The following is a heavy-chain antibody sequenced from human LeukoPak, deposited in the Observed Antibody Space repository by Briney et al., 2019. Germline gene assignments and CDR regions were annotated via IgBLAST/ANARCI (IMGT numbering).Heavy chain of an antibody. V-gene: IGHV3-30*04. CDR3: ARDRLWDIVATMGSWFDP. D-gene: IGHD5-12*01. CDR2: ISYDGSNK. CDR1: GFTFSSYA. J-gene: IGHJ5*02. Sequence: GGSLRLSCAASGFTFSSYAMHWVRQAPGKGLEWVAVISYDGSNKYYADSVKGRFTISRDNSKNTLYLQMNSLRAEDTAAYYCARDRLWDIVATMGSWFDPWGQGTLVTVSS.